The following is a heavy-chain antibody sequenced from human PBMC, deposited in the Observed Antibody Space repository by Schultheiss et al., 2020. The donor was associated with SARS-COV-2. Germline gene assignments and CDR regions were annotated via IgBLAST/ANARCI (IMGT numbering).Heavy chain of an antibody. Sequence: SVKVSCKASGFAFINSTGTMHWVRQARGHRLEWIGWIVVASGNTTYAQSFHERVTITRDMSTSTPYMELSSLRSEDTAVYYCAADSGANDAFDIWGQGTMVTVSS. J-gene: IGHJ3*02. CDR1: GFAFINST. CDR3: AADSGANDAFDI. CDR2: IVVASGNT. V-gene: IGHV1-58*01. D-gene: IGHD3-10*01.